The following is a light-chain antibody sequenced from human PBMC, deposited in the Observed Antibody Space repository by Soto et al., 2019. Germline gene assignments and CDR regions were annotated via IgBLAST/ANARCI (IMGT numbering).Light chain of an antibody. CDR3: GTWDASLSAVV. J-gene: IGLJ2*01. V-gene: IGLV1-51*01. CDR2: DNN. Sequence: QSVLTQPPSASGTPGQRVTISCSGSSSNIGSNTVNWYQQLPGTAPKLLIYDNNKRPSGIPDRFSGSKSGTSATLGISGLQTGDEADYYCGTWDASLSAVVFGGGTKVTVL. CDR1: SSNIGSNT.